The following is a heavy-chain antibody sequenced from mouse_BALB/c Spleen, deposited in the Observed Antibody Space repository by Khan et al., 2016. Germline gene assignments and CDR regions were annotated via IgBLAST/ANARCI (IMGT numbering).Heavy chain of an antibody. J-gene: IGHJ4*01. CDR2: INPGSGGT. Sequence: QVQLKQSGAELVRPGTSVKVSCKASGYAFTNYLIVWVKQRPGQGLEWIGVINPGSGGTNYNEKFKGKATLTADKSSSTAYMQLSSLTSDDSAVYCGRRYYGNYYAMDYWGQGTSVIVSS. CDR1: GYAFTNYL. D-gene: IGHD2-1*01. V-gene: IGHV1-54*01. CDR3: RRYYGNYYAMDY.